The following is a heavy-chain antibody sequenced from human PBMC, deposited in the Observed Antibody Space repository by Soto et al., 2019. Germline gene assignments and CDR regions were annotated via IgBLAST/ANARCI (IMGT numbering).Heavy chain of an antibody. Sequence: GGSLRLSCAASGFTFSSYGMHWVRQAPGKGLEWVAVIWYDGSNKYYADSVKGRFTISRDNSKNTLYLQMNSLRAEDTAVYYCERDLEQRWLHYNIDYCGQGPPVTVYS. CDR1: GFTFSSYG. J-gene: IGHJ4*02. CDR3: ERDLEQRWLHYNIDY. CDR2: IWYDGSNK. D-gene: IGHD3-10*01. V-gene: IGHV3-33*01.